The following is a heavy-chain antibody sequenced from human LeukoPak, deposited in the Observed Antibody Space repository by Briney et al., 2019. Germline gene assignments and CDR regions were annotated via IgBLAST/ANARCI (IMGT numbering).Heavy chain of an antibody. CDR1: GYTFTGYY. Sequence: GASVKVSCKASGYTFTGYYMHWVRQAPGQGLEWMGWINPNSGGTNYAQKFQGRVTMTRDTSISTAYMELSRLRSDDTAVYYCARLGITMIVPDAFDIWGQGTMVTVSS. J-gene: IGHJ3*02. CDR3: ARLGITMIVPDAFDI. V-gene: IGHV1-2*02. CDR2: INPNSGGT. D-gene: IGHD3-22*01.